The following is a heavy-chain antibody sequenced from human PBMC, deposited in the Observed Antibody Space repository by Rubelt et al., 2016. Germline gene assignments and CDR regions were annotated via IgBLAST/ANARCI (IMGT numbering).Heavy chain of an antibody. Sequence: EVQLMESGGGLVQPGRSVRLSCRTSGFTFGDSAMSWFRQAPGKGLEWVAYIGSGSARIYYADSVKGRFTVSRDNAQNALYLQMNSLRDEDTAVYYCVRVAVNYVYDYWGQGTLVTVSS. J-gene: IGHJ4*02. V-gene: IGHV3-48*02. CDR2: IGSGSARI. CDR3: VRVAVNYVYDY. CDR1: GFTFGDSA. D-gene: IGHD3-16*01.